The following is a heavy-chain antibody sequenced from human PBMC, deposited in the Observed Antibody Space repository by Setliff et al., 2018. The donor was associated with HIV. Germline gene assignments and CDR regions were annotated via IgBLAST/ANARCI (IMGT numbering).Heavy chain of an antibody. D-gene: IGHD5-12*01. Sequence: SETLSLTCAVSGYSISSGYYWGWIRQPPGKGLEWIGSIYHSGSTYYNPSLKSRVTISVDTSKNQFSLKLSSVTAADTAVYYCARGDGYNPIDYWGQGTLVTVSS. V-gene: IGHV4-38-2*01. CDR1: GYSISSGYY. J-gene: IGHJ4*02. CDR2: IYHSGST. CDR3: ARGDGYNPIDY.